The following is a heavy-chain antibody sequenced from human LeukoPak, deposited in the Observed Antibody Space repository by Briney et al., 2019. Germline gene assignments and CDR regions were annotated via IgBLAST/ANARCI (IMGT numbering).Heavy chain of an antibody. V-gene: IGHV4-39*07. CDR2: IYYSGST. J-gene: IGHJ4*02. D-gene: IGHD3-10*01. Sequence: KPSETLSPTCTVSGGSISSSSYYWGWIRQPPGKGLEWIGSIYYSGSTYYNPSLKSRVTISVDTSKNQFSLKLSSVTAADTAVYYCVRFLGFGELFPSRFDYWGQGTLVTVSS. CDR1: GGSISSSSYY. CDR3: VRFLGFGELFPSRFDY.